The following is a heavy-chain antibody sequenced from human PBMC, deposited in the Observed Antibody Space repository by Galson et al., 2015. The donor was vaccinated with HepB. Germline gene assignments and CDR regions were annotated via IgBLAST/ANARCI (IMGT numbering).Heavy chain of an antibody. CDR3: AKDWAPAIPLGLDY. V-gene: IGHV3-23*01. D-gene: IGHD2-2*02. J-gene: IGHJ4*02. CDR2: ISGSGGST. Sequence: SLRLSCAASGFTFSSYAMSWVRQAPGKGLEWVSAISGSGGSTYYADSVKGRFTISRDNSKNTLYLQMNSLRAKDTAVYYCAKDWAPAIPLGLDYWGQGTLVTVSS. CDR1: GFTFSSYA.